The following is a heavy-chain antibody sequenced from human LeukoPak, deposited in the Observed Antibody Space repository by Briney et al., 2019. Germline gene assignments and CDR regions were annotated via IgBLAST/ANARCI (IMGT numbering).Heavy chain of an antibody. J-gene: IGHJ4*02. V-gene: IGHV4-4*02. D-gene: IGHD3-10*01. CDR1: GGSISSSNW. Sequence: PSETLSLTCAVSGGSISSSNWWSWVRQPPGKGLEWIGEINHSGITNYNPSLKSRVTISVDNSKNQLSLKLSSVTAADTAVYYCARVVTVRGVIDYWGQGTPVTVSS. CDR2: INHSGIT. CDR3: ARVVTVRGVIDY.